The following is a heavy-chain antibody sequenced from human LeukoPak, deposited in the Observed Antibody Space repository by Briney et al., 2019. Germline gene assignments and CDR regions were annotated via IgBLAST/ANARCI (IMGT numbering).Heavy chain of an antibody. CDR1: GYSISSGYY. D-gene: IGHD6-13*01. V-gene: IGHV4-38-2*02. CDR2: IYHSGST. J-gene: IGHJ6*03. Sequence: PSETLSLTCTVSGYSISSGYYWGWIRQPPGKGLEWIGSIYHSGSTYYNPSLKSRVTISVDTSKNQFSLKLSPVTAADTAVYYCARILAAAVGYNYYYMDVWGKGTTVTISS. CDR3: ARILAAAVGYNYYYMDV.